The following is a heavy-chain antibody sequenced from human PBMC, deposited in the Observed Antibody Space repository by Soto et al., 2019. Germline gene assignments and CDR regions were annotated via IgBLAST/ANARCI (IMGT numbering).Heavy chain of an antibody. D-gene: IGHD2-15*01. CDR3: ARVGRNCSGGSCFAFDI. CDR2: IYYSGST. CDR1: GGSISSGGYY. J-gene: IGHJ3*02. V-gene: IGHV4-31*11. Sequence: ALTVPCAVSGGSISSGGYYWSWIRQHPGQGLEWIGYIYYSGSTYNNPSPKSRVTISVDASKNQYYMKLSPVTAADTAVYYCARVGRNCSGGSCFAFDIWGQGTMVTVSS.